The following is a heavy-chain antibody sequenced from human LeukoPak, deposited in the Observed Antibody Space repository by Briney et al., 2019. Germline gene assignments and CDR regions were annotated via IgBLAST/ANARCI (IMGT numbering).Heavy chain of an antibody. D-gene: IGHD4-17*01. CDR2: IYYSGST. CDR1: GGSISSGDYY. V-gene: IGHV4-30-4*01. CDR3: ARALYSMTTVTTEYWFDY. Sequence: SQTMSLTCPVSGGSISSGDYYWSWIRQPPGKGLEWIGYIYYSGSTYYNPSLQSRVIISVDTSKNQFSLKLTSVTAADTAVYYCARALYSMTTVTTEYWFDYWGQGTLVTVSS. J-gene: IGHJ4*02.